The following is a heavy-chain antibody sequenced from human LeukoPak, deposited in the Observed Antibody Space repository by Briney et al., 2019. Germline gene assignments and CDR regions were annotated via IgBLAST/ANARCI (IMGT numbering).Heavy chain of an antibody. CDR3: AKASKYSSLADY. D-gene: IGHD6-6*01. CDR1: GFTFSSYG. J-gene: IGHJ4*02. CDR2: IWYGGSNK. Sequence: GGSLRLSCAASGFTFSSYGMHWVRQAPGKGLEWVAVIWYGGSNKYYADSVKGRFTISRDNSKNTLYLQMNSLRAEDTAVYYCAKASKYSSLADYWGQGTLVTVSS. V-gene: IGHV3-30*02.